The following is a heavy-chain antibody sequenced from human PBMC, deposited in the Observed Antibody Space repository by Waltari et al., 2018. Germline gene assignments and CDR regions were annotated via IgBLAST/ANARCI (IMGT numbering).Heavy chain of an antibody. Sequence: QLQLQESGPGLVKPSGTLTLNCAVSGDSLTFTHWWRWVRQSPQKGLEWIGQVHGSGKTNSNPSCASRVTIALDTSNNHFSLKVTSATAADTAVYFCARDRGRGLYLDTWGPGTLVTVSP. CDR1: GDSLTFTHW. D-gene: IGHD2-15*01. J-gene: IGHJ5*02. V-gene: IGHV4-4*02. CDR3: ARDRGRGLYLDT. CDR2: VHGSGKT.